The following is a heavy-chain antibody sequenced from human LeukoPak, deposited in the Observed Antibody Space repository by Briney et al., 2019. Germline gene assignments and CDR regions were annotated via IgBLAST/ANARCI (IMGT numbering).Heavy chain of an antibody. CDR3: ARMVDCSGGTCQYYFDY. D-gene: IGHD2-15*01. Sequence: GESLKISCKASGYRFTNYWIGWVRPMPGKGLEWMGIIYPDDSDIRYSPSFQGQVTISADKSITTAYLQWSSLKASDTAMYYCARMVDCSGGTCQYYFDYWGQGTLVTVSS. CDR1: GYRFTNYW. CDR2: IYPDDSDI. V-gene: IGHV5-51*01. J-gene: IGHJ4*02.